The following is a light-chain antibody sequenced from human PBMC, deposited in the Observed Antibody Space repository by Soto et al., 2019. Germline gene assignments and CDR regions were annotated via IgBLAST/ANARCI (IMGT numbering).Light chain of an antibody. CDR3: QQYDSLPQT. Sequence: EIVLTQSPGTLSLCPGERATLSCGASQSVSSSYLAWYQQKPGQAPRLLIHRISIRAAGIPDRFSGSGSGTDFTLTISRLEPDDFAVYYCQQYDSLPQTFGQGTKVDIK. CDR2: RIS. J-gene: IGKJ1*01. CDR1: QSVSSSY. V-gene: IGKV3-20*01.